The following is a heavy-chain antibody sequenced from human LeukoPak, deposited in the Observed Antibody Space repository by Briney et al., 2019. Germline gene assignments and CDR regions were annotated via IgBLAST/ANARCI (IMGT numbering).Heavy chain of an antibody. Sequence: GGSLRLSCAASGFTFSDYYMSWIRQAPGKGLEWVSYISSSGSTIYYADSVKGRFTICRDNAKNSLYLQMNSLRAEDTAVYYCASCGWYGDIDYWGQGTLVTVSS. J-gene: IGHJ4*02. CDR2: ISSSGSTI. V-gene: IGHV3-11*01. D-gene: IGHD2-15*01. CDR1: GFTFSDYY. CDR3: ASCGWYGDIDY.